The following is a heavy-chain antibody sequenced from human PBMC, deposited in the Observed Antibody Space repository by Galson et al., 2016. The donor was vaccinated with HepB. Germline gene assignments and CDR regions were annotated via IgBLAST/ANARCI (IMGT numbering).Heavy chain of an antibody. V-gene: IGHV4-59*02. CDR1: GGSVSGYY. D-gene: IGHD1-26*01. J-gene: IGHJ4*02. Sequence: SETLSLTCTVSGGSVSGYYWNWIRQSPGKGLEWIGYIYSSGTTTYNPSLESRVTISVDTSKNQFSLKLSSVTAADTAVYYCARRDRGNYDDDYFDYWGQGILVTVSS. CDR3: ARRDRGNYDDDYFDY. CDR2: IYSSGTT.